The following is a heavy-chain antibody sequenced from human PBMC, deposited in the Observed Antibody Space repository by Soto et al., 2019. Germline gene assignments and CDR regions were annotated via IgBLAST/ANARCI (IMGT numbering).Heavy chain of an antibody. CDR3: ARGGYSNYVAY. CDR1: GGSFSGYY. J-gene: IGHJ4*02. Sequence: QVQLQHWGAGLLKPSETLSLTCAVYGGSFSGYYWTWIRQPPGKGLEWIGEINHSGSTNYNPSLKRRVTMSVDTSKNQCSLKLSSVTAADAAVYYCARGGYSNYVAYWGQGTRVTVSS. V-gene: IGHV4-34*01. D-gene: IGHD4-4*01. CDR2: INHSGST.